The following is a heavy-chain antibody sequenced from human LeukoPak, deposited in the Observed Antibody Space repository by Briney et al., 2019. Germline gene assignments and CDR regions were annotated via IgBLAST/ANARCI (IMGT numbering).Heavy chain of an antibody. V-gene: IGHV1-18*01. CDR3: ARDLDTAMAGYYYYGMDV. D-gene: IGHD5-18*01. Sequence: ASVKVSCKASGGTFSSYAISWVRQAPGQGLEWMGWTSAYNGNTNYAQKLQGRVTMTTDTSTSTAYMELRSLRPDDTAVYYCARDLDTAMAGYYYYGMDVWGQGTTVTVSS. J-gene: IGHJ6*02. CDR2: TSAYNGNT. CDR1: GGTFSSYA.